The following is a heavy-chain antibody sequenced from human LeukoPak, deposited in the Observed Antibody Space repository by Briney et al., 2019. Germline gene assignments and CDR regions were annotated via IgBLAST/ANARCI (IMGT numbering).Heavy chain of an antibody. V-gene: IGHV1-18*01. J-gene: IGHJ4*02. CDR3: ARSRCSSTSCYGDLDY. CDR2: ISAYNGNT. D-gene: IGHD2-2*01. CDR1: GYTFTSYG. Sequence: ASVKVSCKASGYTFTSYGISWVRQAPGQGLEWMGWISAYNGNTNYAQKLQGRVTMTTDTSTSTAYMELRSLRSGDTAVYYCARSRCSSTSCYGDLDYWGQGTLVTVSS.